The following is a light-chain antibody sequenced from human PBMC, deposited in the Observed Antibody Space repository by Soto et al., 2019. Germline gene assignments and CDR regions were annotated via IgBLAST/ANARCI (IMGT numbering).Light chain of an antibody. CDR3: SSYTSSSTYV. CDR1: SSDVGRYNY. V-gene: IGLV2-14*01. Sequence: QSALTQPPSVSGSPGQSVTISCTGTSSDVGRYNYVSWYQQHPGKAPKLMIFEVSNRPSGVSNRFSGSKSGNTASLTISGLQAEDEADYYCSSYTSSSTYVFGTGTKLTVL. J-gene: IGLJ1*01. CDR2: EVS.